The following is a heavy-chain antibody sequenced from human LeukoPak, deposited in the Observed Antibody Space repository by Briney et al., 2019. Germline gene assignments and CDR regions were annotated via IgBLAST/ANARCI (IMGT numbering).Heavy chain of an antibody. CDR3: ARDNWIDC. CDR2: IGTSSTPI. V-gene: IGHV3-48*04. CDR1: GFTFSSYG. J-gene: IGHJ5*01. Sequence: GGSLRLSCAASGFTFSSYGMHWVRQAPGKGLEWVSFIGTSSTPIYYADSVKGRFTISRDNTKNSLYLQMNSLKVEDTAIYYCARDNWIDCWGQGTLVTVSS.